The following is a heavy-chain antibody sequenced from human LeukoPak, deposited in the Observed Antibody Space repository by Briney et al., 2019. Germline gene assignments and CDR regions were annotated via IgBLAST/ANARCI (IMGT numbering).Heavy chain of an antibody. V-gene: IGHV4-30-2*01. CDR3: ARASGGAAFDI. J-gene: IGHJ3*02. CDR2: IYHSGST. Sequence: SQTLSLTCAVSGGSISSGGYSWSWIRQPPGTGLEWIGYIYHSGSTYYNPSLKSRVTISVDRSKNQFSLKLNSVTAADTAVYYCARASGGAAFDIWGQGTMVTVSS. CDR1: GGSISSGGYS. D-gene: IGHD6-25*01.